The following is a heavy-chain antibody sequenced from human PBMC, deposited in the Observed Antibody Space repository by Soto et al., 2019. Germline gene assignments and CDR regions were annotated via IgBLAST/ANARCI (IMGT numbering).Heavy chain of an antibody. V-gene: IGHV3-23*01. CDR1: GFTFSSSP. CDR2: IIGSGGST. Sequence: GSLRLSCAASGFTFSSSPIRSVRHAPWNGLEWVSAIIGSGGSTYYADSVKGRFTISRDNSKNTLYLQMNSLRDEATAVSSCANIGRIARFGGRRSWCESWGQGTLGTVSS. D-gene: IGHD2-21*01. J-gene: IGHJ5*01. CDR3: ANIGRIARFGGRRSWCES.